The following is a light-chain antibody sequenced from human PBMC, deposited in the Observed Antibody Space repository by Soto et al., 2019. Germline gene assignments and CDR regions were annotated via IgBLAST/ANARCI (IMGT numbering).Light chain of an antibody. CDR3: QQFHTYPWT. V-gene: IGKV1-9*01. Sequence: DIQLTQSPSFLSASVGDRVTITCPASQGITNYLAWYQQKPGKAPKPLIYTASTLQSVVPSRVSGSGAGTEFTLTITGLQPEDFATYFCQQFHTYPWTFGQGTKVDSK. CDR2: TAS. J-gene: IGKJ1*01. CDR1: QGITNY.